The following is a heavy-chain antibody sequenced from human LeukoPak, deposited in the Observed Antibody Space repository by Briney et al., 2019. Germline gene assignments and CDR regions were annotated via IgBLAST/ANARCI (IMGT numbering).Heavy chain of an antibody. V-gene: IGHV3-74*01. CDR2: INYDARSR. Sequence: GGSLRLSGAASGCTFSLSWMHWVRQAPGKGLEWVSSINYDARSRTYADSVKGRLTISRDNAENTLFLQMNSLRVEDSAIYSCVRGAGPGTPFDWGQGILVTVSS. J-gene: IGHJ1*01. D-gene: IGHD1-1*01. CDR1: GCTFSLSW. CDR3: VRGAGPGTPFD.